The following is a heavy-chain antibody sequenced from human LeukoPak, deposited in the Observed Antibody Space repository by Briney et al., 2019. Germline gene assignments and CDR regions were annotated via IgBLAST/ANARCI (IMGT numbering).Heavy chain of an antibody. J-gene: IGHJ4*02. V-gene: IGHV3-30*04. D-gene: IGHD5-18*01. CDR2: ISYDGSNK. CDR1: GFTFSSYA. CDR3: ARDVIQLWQYYFDY. Sequence: PGGSLRLSCAASGFTFSSYAMHWVRQAPGKGLEWVALISYDGSNKYYADSVKARFIISRDNSKNTVYLQMNSLRAEDTAVYYCARDVIQLWQYYFDYWGQGTLVTVSS.